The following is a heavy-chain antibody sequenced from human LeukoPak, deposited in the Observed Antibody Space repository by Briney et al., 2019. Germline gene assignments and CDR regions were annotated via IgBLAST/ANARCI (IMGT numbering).Heavy chain of an antibody. CDR3: ARGLAAAGELYYFDY. Sequence: GGSLRLSCVASGFTFSSYAMSWVRQAPGKGLEWVSAISGSGGSTYYADSVKGRFTISRDNSKNTLYLQMNSLRAEDTAVYYCARGLAAAGELYYFDYWGQGTLVTVSS. D-gene: IGHD6-13*01. J-gene: IGHJ4*02. CDR2: ISGSGGST. V-gene: IGHV3-23*01. CDR1: GFTFSSYA.